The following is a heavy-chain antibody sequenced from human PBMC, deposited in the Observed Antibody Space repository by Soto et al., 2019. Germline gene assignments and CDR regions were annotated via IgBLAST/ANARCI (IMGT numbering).Heavy chain of an antibody. Sequence: NPSETLSLTCTVSGASISSSSFYWAWIHQPPGKGLEWIGCVYYSGSTFYNPSLKSRVTITMDTSKNQFSLKLTSVTAADTGVFYCARELDYAAYPKGGGDYYYGIDVWGRGTTVTVS. CDR2: VYYSGST. CDR1: GASISSSSFY. J-gene: IGHJ6*02. V-gene: IGHV4-39*02. CDR3: ARELDYAAYPKGGGDYYYGIDV. D-gene: IGHD4-17*01.